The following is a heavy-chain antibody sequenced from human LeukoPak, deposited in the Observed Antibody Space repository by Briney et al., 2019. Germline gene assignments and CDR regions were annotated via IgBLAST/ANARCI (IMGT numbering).Heavy chain of an antibody. CDR1: GFTISSLW. V-gene: IGHV3-7*01. CDR2: IKGDGSEK. D-gene: IGHD6-19*01. CDR3: VKQAGVY. J-gene: IGHJ4*02. Sequence: PGGSLKLSCAASGFTISSLWMTWVRQAPGKGLECVANIKGDGSEKNYVDSVKGRFTISRDDAKNSLYLQMNSLRAEDTAVYYCVKQAGVYWGQGTLVTVSS.